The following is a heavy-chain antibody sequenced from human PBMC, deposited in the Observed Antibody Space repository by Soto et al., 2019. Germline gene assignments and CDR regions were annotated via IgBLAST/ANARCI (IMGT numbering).Heavy chain of an antibody. CDR2: IWYDGSNK. Sequence: LRLSCAASGFTFSSYGMHWVRQAPGKGRGWVAVIWYDGSNKYYADSVKGRFTISRDNSKNTLYLQMNSLRAEDTAVYYCARDQRGYSRSWYVPDAFDIWGQGTMVTVSS. CDR3: ARDQRGYSRSWYVPDAFDI. CDR1: GFTFSSYG. J-gene: IGHJ3*02. D-gene: IGHD6-13*01. V-gene: IGHV3-33*01.